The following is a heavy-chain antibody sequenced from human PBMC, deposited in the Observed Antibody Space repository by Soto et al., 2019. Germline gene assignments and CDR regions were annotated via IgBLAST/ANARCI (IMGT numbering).Heavy chain of an antibody. J-gene: IGHJ3*02. CDR1: GFTFSSYA. V-gene: IGHV3-21*01. Sequence: PGGSLRLSCASSGFTFSSYAMIWVRQAPGKGLEWVSSISSSSSYIYYADSVKGRFTISRDNAKNSLYLQMNSLRAEDTAVYYCARADASDAFDIWGQGTMVTVSS. CDR2: ISSSSSYI. CDR3: ARADASDAFDI.